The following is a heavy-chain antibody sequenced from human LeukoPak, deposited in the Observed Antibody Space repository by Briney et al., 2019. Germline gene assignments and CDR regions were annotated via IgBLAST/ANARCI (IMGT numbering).Heavy chain of an antibody. Sequence: PGGSLRLSCAASGFTFGNYALNWVRQTPGKGLEWVSGISGSGFTTYYADSLKGRFTISRDNSKNTLYLQMNSLRAEDTAVYYCAKGRSRDYSSGWYFDSWGQGTLVTVSS. J-gene: IGHJ4*02. CDR1: GFTFGNYA. D-gene: IGHD6-19*01. CDR3: AKGRSRDYSSGWYFDS. CDR2: ISGSGFTT. V-gene: IGHV3-23*01.